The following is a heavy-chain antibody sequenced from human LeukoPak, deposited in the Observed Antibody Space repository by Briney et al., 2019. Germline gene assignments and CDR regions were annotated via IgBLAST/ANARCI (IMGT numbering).Heavy chain of an antibody. D-gene: IGHD3-22*01. CDR1: GFTFDDYA. V-gene: IGHV3-9*01. Sequence: PGRSLRLSCAASGFTFDDYAMHWVRQAPGKGLEWVSGISWNSGSIGYADSVKGRFTISRDNAKNSLYLQMNSLRAEDTALYYCAKDIRAYYDSSGSSFDYWGQGTLVTVSS. CDR2: ISWNSGSI. CDR3: AKDIRAYYDSSGSSFDY. J-gene: IGHJ4*02.